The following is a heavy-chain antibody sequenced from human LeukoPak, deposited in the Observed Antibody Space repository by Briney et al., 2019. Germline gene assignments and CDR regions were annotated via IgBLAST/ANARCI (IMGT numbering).Heavy chain of an antibody. D-gene: IGHD1/OR15-1a*01. CDR2: MNPESGNT. J-gene: IGHJ4*02. Sequence: ASVKVSCKASGYTFTSYDINWVRQAPGQGLEWVGWMNPESGNTDYAQKFQGRVTMTRNTSISTAYMELTSLRSDDTAMDYCAKAKRQWPEQHYYWGPGTLVTGSS. CDR3: AKAKRQWPEQHYY. CDR1: GYTFTSYD. V-gene: IGHV1-8*01.